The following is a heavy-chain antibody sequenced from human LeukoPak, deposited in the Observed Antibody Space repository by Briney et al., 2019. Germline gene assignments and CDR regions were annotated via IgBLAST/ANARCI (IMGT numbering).Heavy chain of an antibody. V-gene: IGHV3-11*06. CDR2: ISSSSYT. CDR3: ARDLIIAAAGTNWFDP. J-gene: IGHJ5*02. D-gene: IGHD6-13*01. Sequence: PGGPLRLSCAASGFTFSDYYMSWIRQAPGKGLEWVSYISSSSYTNYADSVKGRFTISRDNAKNSLYLQMNSLRAEDTAVYYCARDLIIAAAGTNWFDPWGQGTLVTVSS. CDR1: GFTFSDYY.